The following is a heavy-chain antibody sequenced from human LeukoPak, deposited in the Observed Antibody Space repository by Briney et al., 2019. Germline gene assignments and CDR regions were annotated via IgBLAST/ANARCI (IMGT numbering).Heavy chain of an antibody. CDR3: ARDREGATGFDI. CDR1: GGSISSSSYY. CDR2: IYYSGST. J-gene: IGHJ3*02. Sequence: PSETLSLTCTVSGGSISSSSYYWGWIRQPPGKGLEWIGSIYYSGSTNYNPSLKSRVTISVDTSKNQFSLKLSSVTAADTAVYYCARDREGATGFDIWGQGTMVTVSS. V-gene: IGHV4-39*07. D-gene: IGHD1-26*01.